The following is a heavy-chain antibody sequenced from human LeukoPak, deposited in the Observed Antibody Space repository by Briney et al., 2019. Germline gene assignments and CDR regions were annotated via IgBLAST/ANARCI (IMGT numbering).Heavy chain of an antibody. D-gene: IGHD6-6*01. CDR3: ARSPRSSSPFYYGLDV. Sequence: SETLSLTCTISGDSISSDYWSWIRQPPGKGLEWIGYVYYSGSTNYNPPLKRRVTISVDTSQFSLKLSSVTAADTAVYYCARSPRSSSPFYYGLDVWGQGTTVTVCS. V-gene: IGHV4-59*01. CDR1: GDSISSDY. CDR2: VYYSGST. J-gene: IGHJ6*02.